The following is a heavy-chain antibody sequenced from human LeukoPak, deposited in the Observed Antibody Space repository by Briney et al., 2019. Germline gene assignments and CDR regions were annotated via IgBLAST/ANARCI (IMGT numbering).Heavy chain of an antibody. J-gene: IGHJ3*02. CDR2: IYHSGST. Sequence: SGTLSLTCAVSGGSISSSNWWSWVRQPPGKGLEWIGEIYHSGSTNYNPSLKSRVTISVDKSKNQFSLKLSSVTAADTAVYYCASLSGYSYGYYAFDIWGQGTMVTVSS. CDR3: ASLSGYSYGYYAFDI. D-gene: IGHD5-18*01. CDR1: GGSISSSNW. V-gene: IGHV4-4*02.